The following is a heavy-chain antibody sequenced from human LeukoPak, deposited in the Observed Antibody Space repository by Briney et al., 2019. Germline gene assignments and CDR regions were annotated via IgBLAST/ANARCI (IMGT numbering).Heavy chain of an antibody. V-gene: IGHV3-21*01. J-gene: IGHJ6*02. CDR2: ISSSSSYI. CDR3: ARDYDILTGMDV. D-gene: IGHD3-9*01. Sequence: GGSLRLSCAASGFTFSSYSMTWVRQAPGKGLEWVSSISSSSSYIYYADSVKGRFTISRDNAKNSLYLQMNSLRAEDTAVYYCARDYDILTGMDVWGQGTTVTVSS. CDR1: GFTFSSYS.